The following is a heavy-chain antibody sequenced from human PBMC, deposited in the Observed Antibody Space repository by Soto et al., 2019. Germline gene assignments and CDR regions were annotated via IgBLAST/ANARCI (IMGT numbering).Heavy chain of an antibody. CDR1: GYTFTSHG. CDR2: ISTYNGKT. D-gene: IGHD1-26*01. Sequence: QLQLVQSGGEVKTPGASVKVSCTTSGYTFTSHGISWVRQAPGQGLEWMGWISTYNGKTDYAQKFQGRVTMTADTRTSSVYMEVRSLRSVDTAVYYCARLLTEGATYREDAFDMWGQGTKVTGSS. J-gene: IGHJ3*02. CDR3: ARLLTEGATYREDAFDM. V-gene: IGHV1-18*01.